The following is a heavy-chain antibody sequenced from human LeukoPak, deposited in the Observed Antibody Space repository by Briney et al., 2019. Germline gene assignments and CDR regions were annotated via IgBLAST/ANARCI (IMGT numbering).Heavy chain of an antibody. D-gene: IGHD3-10*01. CDR3: ARVPAPLWFGEYGYFDY. V-gene: IGHV4-4*07. Sequence: SETLSLTCTVSGGSISSYYWSWIRQPAGKGLEWIGRIYTSGSTNYNPSLKSRVTMSVDTSKNQFSLKLSSVTAADTAVYYCARVPAPLWFGEYGYFDYWGQGTLVTVSS. CDR1: GGSISSYY. CDR2: IYTSGST. J-gene: IGHJ4*02.